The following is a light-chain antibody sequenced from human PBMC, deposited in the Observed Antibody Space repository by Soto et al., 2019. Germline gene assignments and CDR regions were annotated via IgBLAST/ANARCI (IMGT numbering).Light chain of an antibody. Sequence: QSALTQPHSLSGTPGQRVTISCSGSNSNIGRYSVNWYQHFPGTAPKILIYSDDERPSGVPDRFSGSKSGTSASLAISGLQSEDEAEYYCAAWDDNLKGPLFGGGTKVTVL. CDR3: AAWDDNLKGPL. J-gene: IGLJ3*02. V-gene: IGLV1-44*01. CDR1: NSNIGRYS. CDR2: SDD.